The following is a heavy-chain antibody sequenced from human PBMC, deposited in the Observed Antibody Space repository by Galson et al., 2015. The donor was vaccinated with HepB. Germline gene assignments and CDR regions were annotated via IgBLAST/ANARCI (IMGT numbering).Heavy chain of an antibody. J-gene: IGHJ6*03. CDR2: IIPIFGTA. CDR3: ARGTFAYYYYYMDV. Sequence: SVKVSCKASGGTFSSYAISWVRQAPGQGLEWMGGIIPIFGTANYAQKFRGRVTITADESTSTAYMELSSLRSEDTAVYYCARGTFAYYYYYMDVWGKGTTVTVSS. V-gene: IGHV1-69*13. CDR1: GGTFSSYA.